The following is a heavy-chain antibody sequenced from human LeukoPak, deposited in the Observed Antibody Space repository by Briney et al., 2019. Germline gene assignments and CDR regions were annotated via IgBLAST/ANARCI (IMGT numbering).Heavy chain of an antibody. CDR2: IYYSGST. J-gene: IGHJ5*02. CDR3: AGAYGVYDNWFDP. Sequence: SETLSLTCTVSGGSISSSSYYWGWIRQPPGKGLEWIGSIYYSGSTYYNPFLKSRVTISVDTSKNQFSLKLSSVTAADTAVYYCAGAYGVYDNWFDPWGQGTLVTVSS. V-gene: IGHV4-39*07. D-gene: IGHD4-17*01. CDR1: GGSISSSSYY.